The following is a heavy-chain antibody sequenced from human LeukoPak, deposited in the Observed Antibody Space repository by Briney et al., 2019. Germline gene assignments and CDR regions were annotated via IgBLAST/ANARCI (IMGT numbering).Heavy chain of an antibody. V-gene: IGHV3-23*01. CDR3: AKDARRTSGWYFFDY. J-gene: IGHJ4*02. Sequence: GGSLRLSCAASGFAFSSQAMGWVRQAPGKGLEWVSVISDSGSITYYADSVEGRFTISRDNSKNTLFLQMNSLRAEDTAVYYCAKDARRTSGWYFFDYWGQGTLVTVSS. CDR1: GFAFSSQA. D-gene: IGHD6-19*01. CDR2: ISDSGSIT.